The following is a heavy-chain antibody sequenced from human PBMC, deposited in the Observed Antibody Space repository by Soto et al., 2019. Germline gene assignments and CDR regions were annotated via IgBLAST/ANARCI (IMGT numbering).Heavy chain of an antibody. CDR3: ARVFSSSWLDY. CDR1: GYTFTGYY. J-gene: IGHJ4*02. V-gene: IGHV1-2*02. CDR2: ITPNSGGT. D-gene: IGHD6-13*01. Sequence: GAAVKVSCKASGYTFTGYYMHWVRQAPGQGLEWMGWITPNSGGTNYAQKFQGRVTMTRDTSISTAYMELSRLRSDDTAVYYCARVFSSSWLDYWGQGTLVTVSS.